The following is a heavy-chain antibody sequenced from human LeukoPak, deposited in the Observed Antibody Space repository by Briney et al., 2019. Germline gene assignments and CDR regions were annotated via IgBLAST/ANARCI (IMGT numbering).Heavy chain of an antibody. Sequence: PSQTLTLTCTVSGGSISSVGYYWSWIRQHPGKGLEWIGYIYSSGSTYYNPSLKSRVTISVDTSKNQLSLKLSSVTAADTAVYYCAREIVVVPAAIGWFDPWGQGTLVTVSS. J-gene: IGHJ5*02. CDR3: AREIVVVPAAIGWFDP. CDR2: IYSSGST. D-gene: IGHD2-2*02. CDR1: GGSISSVGYY. V-gene: IGHV4-31*03.